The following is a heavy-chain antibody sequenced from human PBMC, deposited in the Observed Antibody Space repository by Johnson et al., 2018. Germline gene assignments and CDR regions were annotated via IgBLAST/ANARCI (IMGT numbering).Heavy chain of an antibody. V-gene: IGHV3-21*01. CDR1: GFTFSSYS. Sequence: VQLVESGGGLVKPGGSLRLSCAASGFTFSSYSMNWVRQAPGKGLEWVSSISSSSSYIYYADSVKGRFTISRDNAKNSLYLQMNSLRAEATAVYYCARCSGGSCYSEDDDYYYGMDVWGQGTTVTVSS. J-gene: IGHJ6*02. D-gene: IGHD2-15*01. CDR2: ISSSSSYI. CDR3: ARCSGGSCYSEDDDYYYGMDV.